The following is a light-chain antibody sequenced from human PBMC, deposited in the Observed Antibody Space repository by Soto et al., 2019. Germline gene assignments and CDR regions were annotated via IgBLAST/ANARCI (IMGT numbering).Light chain of an antibody. CDR2: AAS. J-gene: IGKJ2*01. CDR3: QQYYSYPYT. CDR1: QGISSY. V-gene: IGKV1-8*01. Sequence: AIRMTQSPSSFSASPGDRVTITCRASQGISSYLAWYQQKPGKAPKLLIYAASTLQSGVPSRFSGSGSGTDFTLTISCLQSEDFTTYYCQQYYSYPYTFGQGTKVDIK.